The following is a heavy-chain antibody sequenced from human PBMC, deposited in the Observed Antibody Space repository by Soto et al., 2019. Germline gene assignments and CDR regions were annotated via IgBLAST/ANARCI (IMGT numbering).Heavy chain of an antibody. V-gene: IGHV3-30*18. J-gene: IGHJ6*02. D-gene: IGHD5-12*01. CDR3: AKEGYSGYRGHDPQPYYYYGMDV. CDR2: ISYDGSNK. CDR1: GFTFSSYG. Sequence: GGSLRLSFAASGFTFSSYGMPWVRQAPGKGLEWVAVISYDGSNKYYADSVKGRFTISRDNSKNTLYLQMNSLRAEDTAVYYCAKEGYSGYRGHDPQPYYYYGMDVCGQGTTVTVSS.